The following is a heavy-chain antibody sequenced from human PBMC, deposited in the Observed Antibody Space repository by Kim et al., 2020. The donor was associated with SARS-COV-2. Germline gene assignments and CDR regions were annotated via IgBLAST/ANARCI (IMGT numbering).Heavy chain of an antibody. J-gene: IGHJ4*01. CDR1: GGSISSSSYY. CDR2: IYYSGST. CDR3: ARERAGSSWYPPDY. V-gene: IGHV4-39*02. Sequence: SETLSLTCTVSGGSISSSSYYWGWIRQPPGKGLEWIGTIYYSGSTYYNPSLKSRVTISVDTSKNQFSLKLSSATAADTAVYYCARERAGSSWYPPDYWG. D-gene: IGHD6-13*01.